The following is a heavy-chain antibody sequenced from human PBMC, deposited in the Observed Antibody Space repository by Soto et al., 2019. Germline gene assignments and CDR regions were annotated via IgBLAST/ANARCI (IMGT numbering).Heavy chain of an antibody. CDR1: GGSITTSSYS. CDR3: ARAPRPGNDFWSGYEATLYYYGMDV. J-gene: IGHJ6*02. Sequence: SETLSLTCTVSGGSITTSSYSWGWIRRPPGKGLEWLGSIYYSGSTYYNPSLKSRVTISVDTSKNQFSLKLSSVTAADTAVYYCARAPRPGNDFWSGYEATLYYYGMDVWGQGTTVTVSS. D-gene: IGHD3-3*01. V-gene: IGHV4-39*01. CDR2: IYYSGST.